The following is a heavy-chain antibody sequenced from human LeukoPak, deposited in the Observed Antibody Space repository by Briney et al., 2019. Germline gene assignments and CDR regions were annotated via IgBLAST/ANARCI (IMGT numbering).Heavy chain of an antibody. D-gene: IGHD3-16*02. CDR3: ARHIGGGIEDMDV. CDR2: IDYTGST. Sequence: SETLSLTCTVSGGSINDAYWSWIRPSPGRGLEWIGYIDYTGSTNYHPSLRGRVTISLATSKKQFSLTLSSVTAADTAVYYCARHIGGGIEDMDVWGKGTKVTVSS. V-gene: IGHV4-59*08. J-gene: IGHJ6*03. CDR1: GGSINDAY.